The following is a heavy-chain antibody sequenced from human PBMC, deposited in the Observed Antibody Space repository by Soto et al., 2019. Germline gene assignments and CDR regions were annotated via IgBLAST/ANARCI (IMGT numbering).Heavy chain of an antibody. CDR3: ARGRLLEWKHFDY. CDR2: IYYSGST. V-gene: IGHV4-59*01. Sequence: TSETLSLTCTVSGGSISSYYWSWIRQPPGKGLEWIGYIYYSGSTNYNPSLKSRVTISVDTSKNQFSLKLSSVTAADTAVYYCARGRLLEWKHFDYWGQGTLVTVSS. D-gene: IGHD3-3*01. J-gene: IGHJ4*02. CDR1: GGSISSYY.